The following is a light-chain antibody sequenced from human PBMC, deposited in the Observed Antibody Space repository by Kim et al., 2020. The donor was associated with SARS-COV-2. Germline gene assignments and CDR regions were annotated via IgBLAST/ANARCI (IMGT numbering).Light chain of an antibody. CDR1: KVGDKY. CDR2: QDS. CDR3: QAWDSSTAV. Sequence: SASPRQAASITCSEDKVGDKYACWYQQQAGQSPVLVIYQDSRRPSGIPGRFAGSNSGNTATLTIGGTQAMDEADYYCQAWDSSTAVFGGGTQLTVL. J-gene: IGLJ3*02. V-gene: IGLV3-1*01.